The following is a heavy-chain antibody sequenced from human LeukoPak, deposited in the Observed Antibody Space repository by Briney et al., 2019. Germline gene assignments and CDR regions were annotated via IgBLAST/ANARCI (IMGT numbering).Heavy chain of an antibody. CDR1: GYTFTGYY. Sequence: ASVKVSCKASGYTFTGYYMHWVRQAPGQGLEWMGWINPNSGGTNYAQKFQGRVTMTRDTSISTAYMELSRLRSDDTAVYYCAREEVYYGSGSYKNWFDPWGQGTLVTVSS. D-gene: IGHD3-10*01. CDR2: INPNSGGT. CDR3: AREEVYYGSGSYKNWFDP. V-gene: IGHV1-2*02. J-gene: IGHJ5*02.